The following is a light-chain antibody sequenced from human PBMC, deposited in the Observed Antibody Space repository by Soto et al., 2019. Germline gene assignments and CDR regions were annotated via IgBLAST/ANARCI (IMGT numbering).Light chain of an antibody. J-gene: IGKJ2*01. CDR2: DAS. V-gene: IGKV1-33*01. CDR3: QQYDGLPPYT. Sequence: DIQMTQSPSSLSASVGDRVTITCQASQDIKDFLNWYQQKPGKAPKLLIYDASNLEPGVPSRFSGCGSGTDFTFSIASLQPEDIATYYCQQYDGLPPYTFGQGTKLEIK. CDR1: QDIKDF.